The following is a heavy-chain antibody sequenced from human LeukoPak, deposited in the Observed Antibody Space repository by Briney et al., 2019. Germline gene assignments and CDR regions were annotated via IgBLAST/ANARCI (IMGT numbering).Heavy chain of an antibody. V-gene: IGHV4-39*07. CDR2: INHSGST. D-gene: IGHD3-9*01. J-gene: IGHJ6*03. CDR1: GGSISTGRYY. CDR3: ARLGKDILTGYFHYYMDV. Sequence: PSQTLSLTCTVSGGSISTGRYYWSWIRQPPGKGLEWIGEINHSGSTNYNPSLKSRVTISVDTSKNQFSLKLSSVTAADTAVYYCARLGKDILTGYFHYYMDVWGKGTTVTVSS.